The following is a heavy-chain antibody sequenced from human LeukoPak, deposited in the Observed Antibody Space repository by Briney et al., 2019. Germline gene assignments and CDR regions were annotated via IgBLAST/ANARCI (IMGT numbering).Heavy chain of an antibody. CDR3: ARPEAKYYYDSSGYDAFDI. CDR1: GGSFSGYY. Sequence: PSETLSLTCAVYGGSFSGYYWSWIRQPPGKGLEWIGEINHSGSTNYNPSLKSRVTISVDTSKNQFSLKRSSVTAADTAVYYCARPEAKYYYDSSGYDAFDIWGQGTMVTVSS. CDR2: INHSGST. J-gene: IGHJ3*02. V-gene: IGHV4-34*01. D-gene: IGHD3-22*01.